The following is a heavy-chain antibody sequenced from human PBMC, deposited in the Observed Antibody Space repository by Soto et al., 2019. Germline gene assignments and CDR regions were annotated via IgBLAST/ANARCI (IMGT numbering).Heavy chain of an antibody. J-gene: IGHJ6*02. CDR1: GFTFSSYA. CDR2: ISDAAGSA. D-gene: IGHD3-10*01. CDR3: ARWSYYYGSGSYYRSNYYYGMDV. Sequence: LRLSCVASGFTFSSYAMSWVRQVPGKGLEWVSTISDAAGSAYYVDSVKGRFTISRDNAKNSLYLQMNSLRAEDTAVYYCARWSYYYGSGSYYRSNYYYGMDVWGQGTTVTVSS. V-gene: IGHV3-23*01.